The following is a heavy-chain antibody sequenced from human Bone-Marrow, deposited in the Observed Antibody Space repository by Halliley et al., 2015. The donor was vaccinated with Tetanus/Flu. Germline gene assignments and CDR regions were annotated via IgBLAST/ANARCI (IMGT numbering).Heavy chain of an antibody. D-gene: IGHD3-16*01. CDR3: AKGILRGVMRRFDH. CDR1: GFTFSSFA. J-gene: IGHJ4*02. CDR2: VTNNGDDT. V-gene: IGHV3-23*05. Sequence: SLRLSCAASGFTFSSFAMNWVRQTPGKGLEWVSTVTNNGDDTYYADSVKGRFAISRDNSKNTLFLQMNSLRVEDTAVYYCAKGILRGVMRRFDHWGQGALVTVS.